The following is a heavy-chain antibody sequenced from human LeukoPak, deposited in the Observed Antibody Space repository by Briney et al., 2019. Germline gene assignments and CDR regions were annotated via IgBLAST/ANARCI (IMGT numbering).Heavy chain of an antibody. CDR2: IKQDGSEQ. D-gene: IGHD1-7*01. J-gene: IGHJ4*02. CDR1: GFTFPNYW. V-gene: IGHV3-7*01. CDR3: VRDSGWNYNY. Sequence: GGSLRLSCAASGFTFPNYWMTWVRQAPGKGLEWVANIKQDGSEQYYVDSVKGRFTISRDNAKNSLYLQMNSLRAEDTGVFYCVRDSGWNYNYWGQGTLVTVSS.